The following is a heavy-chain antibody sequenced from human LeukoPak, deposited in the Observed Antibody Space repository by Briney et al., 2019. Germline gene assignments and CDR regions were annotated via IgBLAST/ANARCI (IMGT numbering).Heavy chain of an antibody. D-gene: IGHD6-13*01. CDR2: IYYSGST. V-gene: IGHV4-59*08. CDR1: GGSISSYY. Sequence: PSETLSLTCTVSGGSISSYYWSWIRQPPGKGLEWIGYIYYSGSTNYNPSLKSRVTISVDTSKNQFSLKLSSVTAADTAVYYCAGQWQQLVPSFDPWGQGTLVTVPS. J-gene: IGHJ5*02. CDR3: AGQWQQLVPSFDP.